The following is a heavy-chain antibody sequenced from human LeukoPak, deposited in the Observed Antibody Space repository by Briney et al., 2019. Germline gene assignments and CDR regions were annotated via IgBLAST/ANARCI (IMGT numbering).Heavy chain of an antibody. CDR1: GFTFSSYA. J-gene: IGHJ4*02. CDR3: AKATGRLVTVVYFDY. Sequence: PGGSLRLSCAASGFTFSSYAMSWVRQAPGKGLEWVSAISGSGGSAYYADSVKGRFTISRDSSKNTLYLQMNSLRAADTAVYCCAKATGRLVTVVYFDYWGQGTLVTVSS. CDR2: ISGSGGSA. V-gene: IGHV3-23*01. D-gene: IGHD3-9*01.